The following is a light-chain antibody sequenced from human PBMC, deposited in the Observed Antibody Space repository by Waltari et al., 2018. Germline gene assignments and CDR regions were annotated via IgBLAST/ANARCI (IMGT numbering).Light chain of an antibody. CDR2: KDT. J-gene: IGLJ3*02. CDR1: AFPDQY. V-gene: IGLV3-25*03. CDR3: QSTDSSATYWV. Sequence: SYELTQPPSVSVSPGQTARITCPGDAFPDQYAYWYQQKSGQSPRLVMHKDTERPSGIPERFSGSASGTTVTLTITEAQAEDEGDYYCQSTDSSATYWVFGGGTKLTVL.